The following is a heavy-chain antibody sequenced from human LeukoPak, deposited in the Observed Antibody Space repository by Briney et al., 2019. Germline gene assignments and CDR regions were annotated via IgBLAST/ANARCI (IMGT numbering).Heavy chain of an antibody. CDR2: IIPIFGTA. CDR1: VGTFRIYA. J-gene: IGHJ3*02. D-gene: IGHD6-19*01. Sequence: SVKVSSKASVGTFRIYAISWVRQAPGQGLEWMGGIIPIFGTANYAQKFEGRVTITADESTSTAYMELSSLRSEDTAVYYCARARRAVAGMEGAFDIWGQGTMVTVSS. V-gene: IGHV1-69*13. CDR3: ARARRAVAGMEGAFDI.